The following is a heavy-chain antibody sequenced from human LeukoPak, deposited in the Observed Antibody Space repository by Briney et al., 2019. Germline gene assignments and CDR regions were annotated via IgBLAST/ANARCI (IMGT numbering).Heavy chain of an antibody. CDR1: SGSISSSSYY. J-gene: IGHJ4*02. V-gene: IGHV4-39*01. Sequence: PSETLSLTCTVSSGSISSSSYYWGWIRQPPGKGLEWIGSIYYGGGTYYNPSLKSRITISVDAPKNQSSLKLSSVTAPDTAVYYCAKSRLTPWGYYFDSWGQGTLVTVSS. D-gene: IGHD1-26*01. CDR3: AKSRLTPWGYYFDS. CDR2: IYYGGGT.